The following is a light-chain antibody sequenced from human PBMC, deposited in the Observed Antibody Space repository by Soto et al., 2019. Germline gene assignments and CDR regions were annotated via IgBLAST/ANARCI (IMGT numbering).Light chain of an antibody. CDR3: QQYNNWPPWT. V-gene: IGKV3D-15*01. Sequence: EIVMTQSPATLSVSPGERATLSCRASQSISSDLAWYQQRSGQAPRLLIYGASTRANGIPARFSGSGSGTEFTLTISSLQSEDFAVYYCQQYNNWPPWTFGQGTKVDIK. CDR2: GAS. CDR1: QSISSD. J-gene: IGKJ1*01.